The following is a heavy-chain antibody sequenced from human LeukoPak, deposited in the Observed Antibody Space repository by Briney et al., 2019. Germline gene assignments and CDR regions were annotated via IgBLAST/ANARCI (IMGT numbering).Heavy chain of an antibody. Sequence: ASVKVSCKASGGTFSSYAISWVRQAPGQGLEWMGGIIPIFGTANYAQKFQGRVTITADKSTSTAYMELSSLRSEDTAVYYCARSSIVVVPAAINWFDPWGQGTLVTVSS. CDR3: ARSSIVVVPAAINWFDP. CDR1: GGTFSSYA. V-gene: IGHV1-69*06. J-gene: IGHJ5*02. CDR2: IIPIFGTA. D-gene: IGHD2-2*02.